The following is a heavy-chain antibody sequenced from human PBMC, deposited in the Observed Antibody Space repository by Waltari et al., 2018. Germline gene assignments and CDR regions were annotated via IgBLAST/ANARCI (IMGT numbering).Heavy chain of an antibody. D-gene: IGHD6-13*01. CDR3: ARDREAAAGRNYYYYYMDV. V-gene: IGHV1-69*12. Sequence: QVQLVQSGAEVKKPGSSVKVSCKASGGTFSSYAISWVRQAPGQGLEWMGGIIPIFGTANYAQKFQGRVTITADESTSTAYMELSSLRSEDTAVYYCARDREAAAGRNYYYYYMDVWGKGTTVTISS. CDR2: IIPIFGTA. CDR1: GGTFSSYA. J-gene: IGHJ6*03.